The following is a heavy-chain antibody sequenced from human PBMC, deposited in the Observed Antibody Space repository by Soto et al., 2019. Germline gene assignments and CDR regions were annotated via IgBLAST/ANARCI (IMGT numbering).Heavy chain of an antibody. CDR2: ISSGGTFI. J-gene: IGHJ4*02. CDR3: ARDQPTTLTTEFDY. CDR1: GFIFSSYT. Sequence: PGGSLRLSCAASGFIFSSYTMNWVRQSPGKGLEWVSSISSGGTFIYYAASVRGRFTISRDNAQNSLYLQMNSLRAEDTAVYYCARDQPTTLTTEFDYWGQGTLVTVSS. V-gene: IGHV3-21*06. D-gene: IGHD4-4*01.